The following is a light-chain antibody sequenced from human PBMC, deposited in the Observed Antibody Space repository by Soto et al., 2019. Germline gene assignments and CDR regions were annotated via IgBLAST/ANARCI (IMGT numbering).Light chain of an antibody. CDR3: MQGAHWPWT. CDR2: QVS. CDR1: QSPVYSDGITS. Sequence: DVVMTQSPLSLPVTLGQPASISCKSSQSPVYSDGITSLYWFQQRPGQTPRRLIYQVSNRDSGVPDRFSGSGSGTDFTLKISRVEAEDVGVYYCMQGAHWPWTFGQGTKVEI. V-gene: IGKV2-30*01. J-gene: IGKJ1*01.